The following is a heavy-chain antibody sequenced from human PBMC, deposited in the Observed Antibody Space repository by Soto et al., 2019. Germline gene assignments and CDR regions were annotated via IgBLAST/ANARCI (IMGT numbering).Heavy chain of an antibody. Sequence: SETLALTCADYGGSFSGYYWSWIRQPPGKGLEWIGEINDSGSTNYNPSLKSRVTISVDTSKNQFSLKLSSVTAADTAVYYCAGGSDGVIVVVPAASTTRKYYYYGMDVWGQGTTVTVSS. CDR1: GGSFSGYY. D-gene: IGHD2-2*01. CDR3: AGGSDGVIVVVPAASTTRKYYYYGMDV. CDR2: INDSGST. J-gene: IGHJ6*02. V-gene: IGHV4-34*01.